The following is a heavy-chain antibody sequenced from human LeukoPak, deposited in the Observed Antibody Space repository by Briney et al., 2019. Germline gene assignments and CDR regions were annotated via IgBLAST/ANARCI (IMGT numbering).Heavy chain of an antibody. CDR1: GFPFSSYS. V-gene: IGHV3-21*01. CDR3: ARVVTTYAFDI. Sequence: GSLRLSFAASGFPFSSYSMNWVRQAPGKGLEWVSSISSSSSYIYYADSVKGRFTISRDNAKNSLYLQMNSLRAEDTAVYYCARVVTTYAFDIWGQGTMVTVSS. J-gene: IGHJ3*02. CDR2: ISSSSSYI. D-gene: IGHD4-17*01.